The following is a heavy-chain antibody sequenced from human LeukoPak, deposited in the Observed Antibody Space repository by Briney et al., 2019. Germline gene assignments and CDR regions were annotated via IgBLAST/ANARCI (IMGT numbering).Heavy chain of an antibody. J-gene: IGHJ3*02. CDR2: IYTSGST. D-gene: IGHD1-26*01. V-gene: IGHV4-4*07. Sequence: SETLSLTSTVSGGSTSSNYWSWIRQPAGKGLEWIGRIYTSGSTNYNPSLKSRVTMSVDTSKNQFSLKLSSVNAADTAVYYCARDVVGATTDAFDIWGQGTRVTVSP. CDR1: GGSTSSNY. CDR3: ARDVVGATTDAFDI.